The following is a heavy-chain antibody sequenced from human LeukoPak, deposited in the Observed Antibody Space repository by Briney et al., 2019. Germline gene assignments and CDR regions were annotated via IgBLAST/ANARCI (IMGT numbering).Heavy chain of an antibody. CDR1: GFNFNSYT. Sequence: GGSLRLSCAASGFNFNSYTMNWVRQAPGKGLQWVANILASGSPTYYADSVKGRFINSRDNSKNTVYLQTNSLRVEDTAIYYCAKDLRPDGVDNFDHWGQGILVTVSS. CDR3: AKDLRPDGVDNFDH. J-gene: IGHJ4*02. V-gene: IGHV3-23*01. CDR2: ILASGSPT. D-gene: IGHD2-8*01.